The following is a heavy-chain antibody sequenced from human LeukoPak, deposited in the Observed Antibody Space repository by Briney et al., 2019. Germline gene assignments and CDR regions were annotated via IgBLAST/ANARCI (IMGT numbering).Heavy chain of an antibody. J-gene: IGHJ4*02. CDR1: GYTFTSYG. CDR3: ARVDVGSSSWYYSWEKGFDY. V-gene: IGHV1-18*01. D-gene: IGHD6-13*01. Sequence: GASVKVSCKASGYTFTSYGISWVRQAPGQGLEWMGWISAYNGNTNYAQKLQGRVTMTTDTSTSTAYMELRSLRSDDTAVYYCARVDVGSSSWYYSWEKGFDYWGQGTLVTVSS. CDR2: ISAYNGNT.